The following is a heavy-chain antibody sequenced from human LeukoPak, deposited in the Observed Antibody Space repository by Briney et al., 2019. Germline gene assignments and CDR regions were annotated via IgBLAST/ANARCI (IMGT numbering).Heavy chain of an antibody. CDR3: ARVGGFDWPIDY. CDR2: IWYDGSNK. J-gene: IGHJ4*02. CDR1: GFTFSSYG. V-gene: IGHV3-33*01. D-gene: IGHD3-9*01. Sequence: GRSLRLSCAASGFTFSSYGMHWVRQAPGKGLEWVAVIWYDGSNKYYADSVKGRFTISRDNSKNTLYLQMNSLRAEDTAVHYCARVGGFDWPIDYWGQGTLVTVSS.